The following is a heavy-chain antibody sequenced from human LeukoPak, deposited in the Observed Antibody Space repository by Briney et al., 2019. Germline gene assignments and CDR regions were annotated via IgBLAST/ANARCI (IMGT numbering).Heavy chain of an antibody. CDR1: GGSLSSADYY. V-gene: IGHV4-30-4*01. CDR3: AGASSTRSFNAFDI. Sequence: SQTLSLTCTVSGGSLSSADYYWGWVRQPPGRGREWLGNIYHSGSTHYTPSLKSRVTISVDASNSQFSLNLISVTAADTAVYYCAGASSTRSFNAFDIWGQGTMVTVSS. D-gene: IGHD2-2*01. J-gene: IGHJ3*02. CDR2: IYHSGST.